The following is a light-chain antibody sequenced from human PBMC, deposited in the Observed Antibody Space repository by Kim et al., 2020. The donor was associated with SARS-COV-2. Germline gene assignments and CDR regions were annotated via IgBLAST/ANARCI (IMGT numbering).Light chain of an antibody. CDR1: QSVLYSSNNKNY. J-gene: IGKJ4*01. Sequence: IVMTQSPDSLAVSLGERATINCKSSQSVLYSSNNKNYLAWYQQKPGQPPKLLIYWASTRESGVPDRFSGSGSGTDFTLTISSLQAEDVAVYYCQQYYSTPNTFGGGTKVDIK. CDR3: QQYYSTPNT. V-gene: IGKV4-1*01. CDR2: WAS.